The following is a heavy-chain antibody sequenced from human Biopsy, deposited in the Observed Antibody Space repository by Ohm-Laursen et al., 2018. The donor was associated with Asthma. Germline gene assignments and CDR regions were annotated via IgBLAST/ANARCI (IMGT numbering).Heavy chain of an antibody. CDR2: ISFDGRYE. D-gene: IGHD3-3*02. J-gene: IGHJ1*01. V-gene: IGHV3-30*03. CDR1: GFSFGSFG. CDR3: ARTFHFWSPYHAEHYQL. Sequence: SLRLSCAASGFSFGSFGMHWVRQVPGKGPEWVALISFDGRYEYYADSVKGRFTISRDNPMKRLYLQMSSLTAEDTAVYYCARTFHFWSPYHAEHYQLWGQGTPVTVSS.